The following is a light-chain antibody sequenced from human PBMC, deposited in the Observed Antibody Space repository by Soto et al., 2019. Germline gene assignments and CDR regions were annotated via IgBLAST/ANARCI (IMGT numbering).Light chain of an antibody. V-gene: IGKV3-15*01. CDR1: QSVSTN. Sequence: EMVMTQSPATLSVSPGERATLSCRASQSVSTNLAWYQHKPGQPPRLLFYGASTRATGIPARFSGSASGTEFTLTIGSLQSEDFAVYYCQQYYNWPPMYTFCQGTKLEIK. CDR3: QQYYNWPPMYT. CDR2: GAS. J-gene: IGKJ2*01.